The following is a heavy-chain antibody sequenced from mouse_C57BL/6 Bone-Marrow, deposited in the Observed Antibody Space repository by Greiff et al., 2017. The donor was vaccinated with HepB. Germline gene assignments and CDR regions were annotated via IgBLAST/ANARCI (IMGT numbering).Heavy chain of an antibody. CDR3: ARRGTTVVRWYFDV. D-gene: IGHD1-1*01. J-gene: IGHJ1*03. CDR1: GYTFTSYG. V-gene: IGHV1-81*01. Sequence: VQLQESGAELARPGASVKLSCKASGYTFTSYGISWVKQRTGQGLEWIGEIYPRSGNTYYNEKFKGKATLTADKSSSTAYMELRSLTSEDSAVYFCARRGTTVVRWYFDVWGTGTTVTVSS. CDR2: IYPRSGNT.